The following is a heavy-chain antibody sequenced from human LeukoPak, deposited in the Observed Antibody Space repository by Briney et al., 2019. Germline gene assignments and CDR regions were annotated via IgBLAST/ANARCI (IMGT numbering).Heavy chain of an antibody. J-gene: IGHJ1*01. CDR2: IWHDGSNS. Sequence: SGGSLRLSCAASGFSFSNFGMHWVRQAPGKGLEWVAIIWHDGSNSYYEDSVKGRFTLSRDNSKNTLYLQMDSLRVEDTALYYCVRGEYSSSWHSEYFQHWGQGTLVTVSS. CDR1: GFSFSNFG. CDR3: VRGEYSSSWHSEYFQH. V-gene: IGHV3-33*01. D-gene: IGHD6-13*01.